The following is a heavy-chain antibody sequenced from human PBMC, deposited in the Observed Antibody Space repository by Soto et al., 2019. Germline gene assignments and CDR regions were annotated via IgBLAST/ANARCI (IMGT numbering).Heavy chain of an antibody. Sequence: QVQLVESGGGVVQPGRSLRLSCAASGFTFSSYGMHWARQAPGKGLEWVAVISYDGSNKYYADSVKGRFTISRDNSKNTLYLQMNSLRAEDTAVYYCAKGSNYFDYWGQGTLVTVSS. D-gene: IGHD6-6*01. CDR2: ISYDGSNK. V-gene: IGHV3-30*18. CDR3: AKGSNYFDY. CDR1: GFTFSSYG. J-gene: IGHJ4*02.